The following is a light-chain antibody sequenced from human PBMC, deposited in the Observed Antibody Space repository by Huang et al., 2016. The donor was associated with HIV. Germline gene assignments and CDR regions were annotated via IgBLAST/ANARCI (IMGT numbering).Light chain of an antibody. J-gene: IGKJ2*01. Sequence: EIVMTQSPVTLSVSPGESATLSCRASQSVSSKLAWYQQKPGQAPRLLIYGASTRATGIPARFSCSVSGTEFTLTISNLQSEDFAVYYCQQSHDWPPYTFGQGTKLEIK. CDR2: GAS. V-gene: IGKV3-15*01. CDR1: QSVSSK. CDR3: QQSHDWPPYT.